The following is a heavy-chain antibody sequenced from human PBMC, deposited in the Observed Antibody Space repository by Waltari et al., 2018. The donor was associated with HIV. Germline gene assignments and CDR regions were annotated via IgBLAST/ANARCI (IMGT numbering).Heavy chain of an antibody. V-gene: IGHV4-34*01. D-gene: IGHD3-22*01. Sequence: QVQLQQWGAGLLKPSETLSLTCAVYGGSFSGYYWSWIRQPPGKGLEWIGEINHSGSTNNNPSLKSRVTISVDTSKNQFSLKLSSVTAADTAVYYCARAPTYYYDSSGYYDYWGQGTLVIVSS. J-gene: IGHJ4*02. CDR3: ARAPTYYYDSSGYYDY. CDR2: INHSGST. CDR1: GGSFSGYY.